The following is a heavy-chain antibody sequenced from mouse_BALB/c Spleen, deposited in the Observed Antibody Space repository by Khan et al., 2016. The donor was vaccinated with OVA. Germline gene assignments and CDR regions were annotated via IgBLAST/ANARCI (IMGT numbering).Heavy chain of an antibody. Sequence: QVQLKESGPGLVAPSQSLSITCTVSGFSLITYGVHWVRQPPGKGLEWLGVIWAGGSTNYNLALMSRLSITKDNSKSQVFLKMNSLQTYATAMYYCARDRPTPYVWFAYWGQGTLVTVSA. V-gene: IGHV2-9*02. D-gene: IGHD1-1*01. CDR1: GFSLITYG. J-gene: IGHJ3*01. CDR2: IWAGGST. CDR3: ARDRPTPYVWFAY.